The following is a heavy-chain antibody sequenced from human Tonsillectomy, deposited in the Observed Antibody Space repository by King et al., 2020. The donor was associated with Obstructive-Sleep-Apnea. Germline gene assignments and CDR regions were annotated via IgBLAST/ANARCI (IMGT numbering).Heavy chain of an antibody. CDR2: IYYSGST. CDR1: GGSISSSSYY. Sequence: QLQESGPGLVKPSETLSLTCTVSGGSISSSSYYWGWIRQPPGKGLEWIGSIYYSGSTYYNPSLKSRVTISVDTSKNQFSLKLSSVTAADTAVYYCAGHNIAVAGTGFDYWGQGTLVTVSS. CDR3: AGHNIAVAGTGFDY. D-gene: IGHD6-19*01. J-gene: IGHJ4*02. V-gene: IGHV4-39*07.